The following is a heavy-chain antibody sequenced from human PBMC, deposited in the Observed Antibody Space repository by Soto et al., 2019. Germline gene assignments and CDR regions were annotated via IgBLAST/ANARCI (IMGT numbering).Heavy chain of an antibody. J-gene: IGHJ5*02. CDR2: INPHGGST. V-gene: IGHV1-46*01. CDR1: GDTFTSYY. Sequence: ASVKVSCKAPGDTFTSYYLNCVRQAPGQGLEWMGVINPHGGSTKYAQKFQGRVTMTRDTYRSTVYMDLRSLRSDDTAIYYCARSSGGNFGIIIEGSNWFDPWGQGTLVTVSS. CDR3: ARSSGGNFGIIIEGSNWFDP. D-gene: IGHD3-3*01.